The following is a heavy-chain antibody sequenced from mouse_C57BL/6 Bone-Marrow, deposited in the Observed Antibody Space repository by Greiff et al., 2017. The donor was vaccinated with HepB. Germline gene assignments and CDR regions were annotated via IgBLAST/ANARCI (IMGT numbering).Heavy chain of an antibody. J-gene: IGHJ1*03. D-gene: IGHD1-1*01. V-gene: IGHV1-82*01. CDR3: APFTTHFDV. CDR1: GYAFSSSW. CDR2: IYPGDGDT. Sequence: QVQLKQSGPELVKPGASVKISCKASGYAFSSSWLNWVKQRPGKGLEWIGRIYPGDGDTNYNGKFKGKATLTADKSSSTAYMQLSSLTSEDSAVYFCAPFTTHFDVWGTGTTVTVSS.